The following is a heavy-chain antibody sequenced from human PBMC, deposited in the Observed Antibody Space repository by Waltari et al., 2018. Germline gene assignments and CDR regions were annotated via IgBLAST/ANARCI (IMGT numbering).Heavy chain of an antibody. CDR3: ARSPRTVTNGYFDY. J-gene: IGHJ4*02. CDR2: IKQDGNEK. D-gene: IGHD4-17*01. V-gene: IGHV3-7*02. CDR1: EFTFSSYC. Sequence: EVQLVESGGDLVQPGGSLRLSCAASEFTFSSYCMNWVRQAPGKGLEWVANIKQDGNEKYYVDSVKGRFTISRDNAKNSLYLQMNSLRAEDTAVYYCARSPRTVTNGYFDYWGQGTLVIVSS.